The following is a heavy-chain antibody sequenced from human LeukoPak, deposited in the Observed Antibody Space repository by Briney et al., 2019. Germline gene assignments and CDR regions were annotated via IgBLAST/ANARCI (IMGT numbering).Heavy chain of an antibody. D-gene: IGHD6-6*01. CDR2: IKQDGSEE. J-gene: IGHJ6*02. CDR1: GFTFSSYW. CDR3: AKELEARPPLYYYYYCGMDV. V-gene: IGHV3-7*03. Sequence: GGSLRLSCAASGFTFSSYWMSWVRQAPGKGLEWVANIKQDGSEEYYVDSVKGRFTISRDNAKNSLYLQMNSLRAEDTAVYYCAKELEARPPLYYYYYCGMDVWGQGTTVTVSS.